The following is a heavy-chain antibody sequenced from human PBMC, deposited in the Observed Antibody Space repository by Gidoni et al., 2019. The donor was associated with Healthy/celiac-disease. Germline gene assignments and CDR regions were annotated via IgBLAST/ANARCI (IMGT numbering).Heavy chain of an antibody. Sequence: QLQLQESGPGLVKPSETLSLTCTVSGGSISSSSYYWGWIRQPPGKGLECMGSIYYRGSTYDNPSLKSRVTISVDTSKNQFSLKLSSVTAADTAVYYWARHRMMDAFDIWGQETMVTVSS. D-gene: IGHD3-16*01. CDR3: ARHRMMDAFDI. V-gene: IGHV4-39*01. CDR2: IYYRGST. CDR1: GGSISSSSYY. J-gene: IGHJ3*02.